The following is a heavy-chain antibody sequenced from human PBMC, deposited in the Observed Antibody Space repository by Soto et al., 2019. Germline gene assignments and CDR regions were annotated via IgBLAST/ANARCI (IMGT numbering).Heavy chain of an antibody. CDR2: ISYDGSNK. Sequence: QVQLVESGGGVVQPGRSLRLSCAASGFTFSGYGMHWVRQAPGKGLEWVAVISYDGSNKYYADSVKGRFTISRDNSKNTLYLQMNSLRAEDTAVYYCAKSLLWFGEFVNWGQGTLVTVSS. D-gene: IGHD3-10*01. J-gene: IGHJ4*02. V-gene: IGHV3-30*18. CDR1: GFTFSGYG. CDR3: AKSLLWFGEFVN.